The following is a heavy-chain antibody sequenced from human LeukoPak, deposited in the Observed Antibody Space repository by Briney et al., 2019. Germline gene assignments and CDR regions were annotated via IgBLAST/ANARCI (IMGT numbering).Heavy chain of an antibody. CDR1: GFTFSSYW. Sequence: GGSLRLSCAASGFTFSSYWMSWVRQAPGKGLEWVANIKQDGSEKYYVDSVKGRFTISRDNAKNSLYLQMNSLRAEDTAVYYCARGRPILLWFGEYYYYGMDVWGQGTTVTVSS. J-gene: IGHJ6*02. V-gene: IGHV3-7*01. CDR2: IKQDGSEK. D-gene: IGHD3-10*01. CDR3: ARGRPILLWFGEYYYYGMDV.